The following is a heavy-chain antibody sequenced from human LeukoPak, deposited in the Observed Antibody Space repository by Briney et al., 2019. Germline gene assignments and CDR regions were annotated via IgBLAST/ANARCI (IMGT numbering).Heavy chain of an antibody. V-gene: IGHV3-23*01. CDR2: ISGSGGST. CDR3: AKPVVPAAIRAYYYYYGMDV. CDR1: GFSFSSYA. D-gene: IGHD2-2*01. Sequence: PGGSLRLSCAASGFSFSSYAMSWVRQAPGKGLEWVSTISGSGGSTYYADSVKGRFTISRDNSKNTLYLQMNSLRAEDTAVYYCAKPVVPAAIRAYYYYYGMDVWGQGTSVTVSS. J-gene: IGHJ6*02.